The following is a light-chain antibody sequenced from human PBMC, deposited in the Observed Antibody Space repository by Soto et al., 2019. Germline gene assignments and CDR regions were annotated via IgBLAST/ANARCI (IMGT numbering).Light chain of an antibody. CDR2: GAS. CDR1: QSVSSNY. CDR3: QQRSNWPPVT. Sequence: ENVLTQSPGTLSLSPGERATLSFRSSQSVSSNYLAWYQQKPGQAPRLLISGASSRATGIPDRFRGSGSGTDFTLTISRLEPEDFAVYYCQQRSNWPPVTFGGGTKVDIK. J-gene: IGKJ4*01. V-gene: IGKV3D-20*02.